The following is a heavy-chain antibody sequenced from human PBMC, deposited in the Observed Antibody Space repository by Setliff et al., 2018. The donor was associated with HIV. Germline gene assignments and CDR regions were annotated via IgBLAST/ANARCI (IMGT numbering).Heavy chain of an antibody. CDR1: GYSISNTGHY. D-gene: IGHD4-17*01. J-gene: IGHJ4*02. V-gene: IGHV4-38-2*01. CDR2: IYHTEDT. CDR3: ARHKTHDYDGNSVYFDL. Sequence: SETLSLTCVVSGYSISNTGHYWGWIRQPPGKGLEWIGSIYHTEDTYDNPSLKNRVTISRDTSKDRFSLNLRSVTAADTAIYYCARHKTHDYDGNSVYFDLWGQGILVTVSS.